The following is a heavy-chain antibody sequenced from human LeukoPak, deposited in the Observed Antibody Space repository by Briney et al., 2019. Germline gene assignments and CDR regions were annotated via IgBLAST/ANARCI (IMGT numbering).Heavy chain of an antibody. CDR1: GGSISSYY. V-gene: IGHV4-59*01. CDR2: IYYSGST. J-gene: IGHJ4*02. Sequence: SETLSLTCTVSGGSISSYYWSWIRQPPGKGLEWIGYIYYSGSTNYNPSLKSRVTISVDTSKNQFSLKLSSVTAADTAVYYCARVGVTGLIDYWGQGTLVTVSS. CDR3: ARVGVTGLIDY. D-gene: IGHD1-20*01.